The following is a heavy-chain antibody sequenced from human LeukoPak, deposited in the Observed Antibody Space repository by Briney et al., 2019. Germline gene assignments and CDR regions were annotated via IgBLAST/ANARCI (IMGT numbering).Heavy chain of an antibody. D-gene: IGHD6-13*01. J-gene: IGHJ4*02. CDR1: GFTFSSYA. V-gene: IGHV3-23*01. CDR2: ISGSGGST. CDR3: AKDLSGWYDFDY. Sequence: TGGSLRLSCAASGFTFSSYAMSWVRQAPGKGLEWVSAISGSGGSTCYADSVKGRFTISRDNSKSTLYLQMNNLRAEDTAVYYCAKDLSGWYDFDYWGQGTLVTVSS.